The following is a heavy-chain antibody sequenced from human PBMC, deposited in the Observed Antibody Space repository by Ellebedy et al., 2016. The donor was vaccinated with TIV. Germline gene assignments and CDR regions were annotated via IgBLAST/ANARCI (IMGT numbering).Heavy chain of an antibody. D-gene: IGHD1-20*01. CDR2: ISYDGSSK. CDR1: GFYLSAYA. V-gene: IGHV3-30*18. Sequence: PGGSLRLSCAASGFYLSAYAMTWVSQAPGKGLGWVAAISYDGSSKSYADSVKGGFTISRDNSKNTLYLQMNSLRGEETAVYYCAKWGGGTDGVEVTGTIDYWGQGTLVTVSS. J-gene: IGHJ4*02. CDR3: AKWGGGTDGVEVTGTIDY.